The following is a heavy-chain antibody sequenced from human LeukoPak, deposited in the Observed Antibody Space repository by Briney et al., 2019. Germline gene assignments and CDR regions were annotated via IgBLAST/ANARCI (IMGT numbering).Heavy chain of an antibody. Sequence: SETLSLTCAVYGGSFSGYYWSWIRQPPGKGLEWIGEINHSGSTNYNPSLKSRVTISVDTSKNQFSLKLSSVTAADTAVYYCARLYPDSSGYYYYYYYYMDVWGKGTTVTISS. V-gene: IGHV4-34*01. D-gene: IGHD3-22*01. CDR1: GGSFSGYY. CDR3: ARLYPDSSGYYYYYYYYMDV. CDR2: INHSGST. J-gene: IGHJ6*03.